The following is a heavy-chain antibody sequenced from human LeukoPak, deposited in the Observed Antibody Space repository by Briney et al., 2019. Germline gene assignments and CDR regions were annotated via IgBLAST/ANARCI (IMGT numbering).Heavy chain of an antibody. CDR3: AKRAGGGKYFDY. V-gene: IGHV3-23*01. J-gene: IGHJ4*02. D-gene: IGHD1-1*01. Sequence: GGSLRLSCAASGFTFSSYAMSWVRHAPGQWLEWVSAISGSGGSTYYEDSVKGQFTISRDNSKNTMYLQMNSLTAEDTAVYYCAKRAGGGKYFDYWGQGTLVTVSS. CDR2: ISGSGGST. CDR1: GFTFSSYA.